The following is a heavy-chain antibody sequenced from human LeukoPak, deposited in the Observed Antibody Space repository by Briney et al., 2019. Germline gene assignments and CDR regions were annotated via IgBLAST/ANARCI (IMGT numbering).Heavy chain of an antibody. Sequence: GGSLRLSCAASGFTFSNYGMHCVRQAPGKGLEWVAGISEDGNNKYYADSVKARFTISRDNSNNTLFLQMNNLRADDTAVYYCAKDRETTASGTFDYWGQGVLVTVSS. J-gene: IGHJ4*02. CDR1: GFTFSNYG. CDR2: ISEDGNNK. CDR3: AKDRETTASGTFDY. V-gene: IGHV3-30*18. D-gene: IGHD6-13*01.